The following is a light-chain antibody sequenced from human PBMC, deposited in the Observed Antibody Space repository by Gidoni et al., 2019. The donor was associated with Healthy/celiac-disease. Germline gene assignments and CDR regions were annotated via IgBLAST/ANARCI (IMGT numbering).Light chain of an antibody. Sequence: EIVLTQSPGTLSLSPGERATLSCRASQSVSSSYLAWYQQKPGQAPRLRIYGASSRATGIPDRFSGSGSGTDFTLTISRLEPEDFAVYYCQQYGSSPRQTFGQGTKVEIK. CDR2: GAS. CDR3: QQYGSSPRQT. CDR1: QSVSSSY. V-gene: IGKV3-20*01. J-gene: IGKJ1*01.